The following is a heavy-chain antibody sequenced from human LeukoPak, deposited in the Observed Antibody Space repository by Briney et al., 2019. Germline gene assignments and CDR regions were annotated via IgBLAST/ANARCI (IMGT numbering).Heavy chain of an antibody. CDR1: GGSISSYY. D-gene: IGHD2-15*01. Sequence: KPSETLSLTCTVSGGSISSYYWSWIRQPPGKGLEGIGYIYYSGSTNYNPSLKSRVTISVDTSKNQFSLKLSSVTAADTAVYYCARAACSGGSCCFDYWGQGTLVTVSS. CDR2: IYYSGST. V-gene: IGHV4-59*01. J-gene: IGHJ4*02. CDR3: ARAACSGGSCCFDY.